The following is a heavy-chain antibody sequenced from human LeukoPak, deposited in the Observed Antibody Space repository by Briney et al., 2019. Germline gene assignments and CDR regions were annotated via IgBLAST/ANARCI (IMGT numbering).Heavy chain of an antibody. Sequence: GGSLRLSCAASGFTFSNYGMSWVRQAPGKGLEWVSSISGSGGSTYYADSVKGRFTISRDNAKNSLYLQMNSLRAEDTAVYYCARDIAPAGLFFDYWGQGTLVTVSS. CDR3: ARDIAPAGLFFDY. D-gene: IGHD6-13*01. CDR2: ISGSGGST. V-gene: IGHV3-23*01. CDR1: GFTFSNYG. J-gene: IGHJ4*02.